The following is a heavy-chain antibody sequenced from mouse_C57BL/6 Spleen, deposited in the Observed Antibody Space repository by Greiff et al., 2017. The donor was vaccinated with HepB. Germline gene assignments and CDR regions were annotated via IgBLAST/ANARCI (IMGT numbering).Heavy chain of an antibody. V-gene: IGHV5-16*01. CDR3: ARGGAYGNEVWFAY. CDR1: GFTFSDYY. D-gene: IGHD2-1*01. Sequence: EVMLVESEGGLVQPGSSMKLSCTASGFTFSDYYMAWVRQVPEKGLEWVANITDDGSSTYYLDSLKSRFILSRDNAKNILYLQMSSLKSEDTATYYCARGGAYGNEVWFAYWGQGTLVTVSA. CDR2: ITDDGSST. J-gene: IGHJ3*01.